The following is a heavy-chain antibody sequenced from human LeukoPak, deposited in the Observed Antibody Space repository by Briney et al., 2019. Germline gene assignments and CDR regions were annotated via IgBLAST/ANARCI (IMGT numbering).Heavy chain of an antibody. Sequence: PSETLSLTCTVSGGSISSYYWSWIRQPPGKGLEWIGYIYYSGSTNYNPSLKSRVTISVDTSKNQFSLKLSSVTAADTAVYYCARPQWQLAPDDAFDIWGQGTMVTVSS. CDR1: GGSISSYY. CDR3: ARPQWQLAPDDAFDI. V-gene: IGHV4-59*01. D-gene: IGHD6-6*01. CDR2: IYYSGST. J-gene: IGHJ3*02.